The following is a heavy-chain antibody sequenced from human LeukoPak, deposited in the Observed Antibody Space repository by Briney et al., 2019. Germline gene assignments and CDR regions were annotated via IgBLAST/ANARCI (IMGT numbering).Heavy chain of an antibody. CDR3: ARLNDYDSSGYYYVADY. V-gene: IGHV5-51*01. J-gene: IGHJ4*02. CDR2: IYPGDSDT. Sequence: GESLKISCKGSGYSFSTYWIGWVRQMPGKGLDWMRIIYPGDSDTRYSPSFQGQVTISADKSISVAYLQWSSLKASDTAMYYCARLNDYDSSGYYYVADYWGQGTLVTVSS. D-gene: IGHD3-22*01. CDR1: GYSFSTYW.